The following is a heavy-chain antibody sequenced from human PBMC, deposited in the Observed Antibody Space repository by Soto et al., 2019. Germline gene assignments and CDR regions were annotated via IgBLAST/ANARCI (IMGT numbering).Heavy chain of an antibody. CDR3: AREDLVTTGIDY. CDR2: ISAYNGNT. D-gene: IGHD4-17*01. V-gene: IGHV1-18*01. J-gene: IGHJ4*02. CDR1: GYTFTSYG. Sequence: ASVKVSCKASGYTFTSYGISWVRQAPGQGLEWMGWISAYNGNTNYAQKLQGRVTMTTDTSTSTAHMELRSLRSDDTAVYYCAREDLVTTGIDYWGQGTLVTVSS.